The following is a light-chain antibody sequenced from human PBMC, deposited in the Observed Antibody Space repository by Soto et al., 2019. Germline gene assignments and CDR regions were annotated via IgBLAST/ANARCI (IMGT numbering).Light chain of an antibody. CDR2: AAS. V-gene: IGKV1-39*01. Sequence: PSSLSASVGDRVTITCRASQSISSYLNWYQQKPGKAPKVLIYAASSLQSGVPSRFSGIGSGTDFTLSISSLQPEDFATYYCQQSYSTPITFGQGTRLEIK. CDR3: QQSYSTPIT. CDR1: QSISSY. J-gene: IGKJ5*01.